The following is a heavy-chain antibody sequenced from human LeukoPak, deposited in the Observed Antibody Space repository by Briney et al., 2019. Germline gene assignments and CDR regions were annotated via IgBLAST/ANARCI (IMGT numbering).Heavy chain of an antibody. Sequence: PSETLPLTCAVQGVSVNAYSWSWIRHSPGKGLEWIGEINHSGGTNYNPSLKSRATISVDTSENQFSLRVTSVTAADTAVYYCARIRCGHTDDRCYNYWGQGTLVTVSS. CDR1: GVSVNAYS. CDR2: INHSGGT. V-gene: IGHV4-34*01. D-gene: IGHD2-8*01. J-gene: IGHJ4*02. CDR3: ARIRCGHTDDRCYNY.